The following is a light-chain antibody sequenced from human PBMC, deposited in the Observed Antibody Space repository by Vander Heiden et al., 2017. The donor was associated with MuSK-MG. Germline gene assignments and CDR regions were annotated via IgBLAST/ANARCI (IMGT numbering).Light chain of an antibody. CDR2: DVN. V-gene: IGLV2-14*03. J-gene: IGLJ1*01. CDR1: SGDIGGYNY. CDR3: SSYTSSYTYV. Sequence: QSALTQPPSLSGSPGQSITISCTGTSGDIGGYNYVSWYQQHPGKAPRLMISDVNIRPSGVSDRFSGSKSANTASLTISGLQAEDEADYYCSSYTSSYTYVFGTGTKVTVL.